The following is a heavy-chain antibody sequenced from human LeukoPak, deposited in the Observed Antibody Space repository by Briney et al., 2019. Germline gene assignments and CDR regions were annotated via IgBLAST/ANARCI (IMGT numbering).Heavy chain of an antibody. CDR3: AKVAQRYCSSTSCYMYSDY. D-gene: IGHD2-2*02. J-gene: IGHJ4*02. CDR1: GFTFSSYA. Sequence: PGGSLRLSCAAFGFTFSSYAMSWVRQAPGKGLEWVSAISGSGGSTYYADSVKGRFTISRDNSKNTLYLQMNSLRAEDTAVYYCAKVAQRYCSSTSCYMYSDYWGQGTLVTVSS. V-gene: IGHV3-23*01. CDR2: ISGSGGST.